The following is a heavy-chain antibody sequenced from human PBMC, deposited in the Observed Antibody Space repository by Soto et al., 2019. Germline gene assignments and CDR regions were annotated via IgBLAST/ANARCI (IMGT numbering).Heavy chain of an antibody. J-gene: IGHJ6*02. CDR3: SDRVLRTVFVLVMTTAAYFFV. V-gene: IGHV2-5*02. CDR1: GFSLTTSGVG. D-gene: IGHD2-21*02. CDR2: IYWDDDK. Sequence: QITLNESGPTQVKPRQTLTLTCTFSGFSLTTSGVGVGWIRQSPGKAPEWLALIYWDDDKRYSPSLKSRLTTTNDTSKNHVVLPTTDFYAAANTTYYCSDRVLRTVFVLVMTTAAYFFVWGRETPAAVSS.